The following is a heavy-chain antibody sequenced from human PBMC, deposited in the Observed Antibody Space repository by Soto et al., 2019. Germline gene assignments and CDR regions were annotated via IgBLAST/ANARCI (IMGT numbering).Heavy chain of an antibody. V-gene: IGHV4-30-2*01. J-gene: IGHJ5*02. CDR1: VGSISSGGYS. D-gene: IGHD3-22*01. CDR3: ARLFYDSSGYNWFEP. Sequence: PSETLSLTCAFSVGSISSGGYSCSWIRQPPGKGLEWIGYIYHSGSTYYNPSLKSRVTISVDRSKNQFSLKLSSVTAADTAVYYCARLFYDSSGYNWFEPWGQGTLVSVSS. CDR2: IYHSGST.